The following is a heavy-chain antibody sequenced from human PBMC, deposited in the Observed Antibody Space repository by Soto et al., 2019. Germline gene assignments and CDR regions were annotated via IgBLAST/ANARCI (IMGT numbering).Heavy chain of an antibody. CDR1: GGTFSSYA. CDR3: ARDGYYDSSGYYYGVDP. J-gene: IGHJ5*02. D-gene: IGHD3-22*01. CDR2: IIPIFGTA. Sequence: SVKVSCKASGGTFSSYAISWVRQAPGQGLEWMGGIIPIFGTANYAQKFQGGVTITADESTSTAYMELSSLRSDDTAVYYCARDGYYDSSGYYYGVDPWGQGTLVTVSS. V-gene: IGHV1-69*13.